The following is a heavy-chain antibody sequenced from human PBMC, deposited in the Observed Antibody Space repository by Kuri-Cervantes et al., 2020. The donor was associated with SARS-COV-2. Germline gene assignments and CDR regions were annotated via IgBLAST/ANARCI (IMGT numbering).Heavy chain of an antibody. CDR2: IYYSGST. CDR3: ARVLSWLPDY. V-gene: IGHV4-31*03. Sequence: LRLSCTVSGGSISSGGYYWSWIRQHPGKGLEWIGYIYYSGSTYYNPSLKSRVTISVDTSKNQFSLKLSSVTAADTAMYYCARVLSWLPDYWGQGTLVTVYS. J-gene: IGHJ4*02. CDR1: GGSISSGGYY. D-gene: IGHD5-12*01.